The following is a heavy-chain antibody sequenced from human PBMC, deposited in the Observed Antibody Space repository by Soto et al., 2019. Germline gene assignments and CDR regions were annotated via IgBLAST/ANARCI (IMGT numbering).Heavy chain of an antibody. CDR1: GGSISSGGYY. D-gene: IGHD5-18*01. CDR2: IYYSGST. J-gene: IGHJ3*02. V-gene: IGHV4-31*03. CDR3: ARSDDTAMVTYAFDI. Sequence: SETLSLTCTVSGGSISSGGYYWSWIRQHPGKGLEWIGYIYYSGSTYYNPSLKSRVTISVDTSKNQFSLKLRSVTAADTAVYYCARSDDTAMVTYAFDIWGQGTMVTVSS.